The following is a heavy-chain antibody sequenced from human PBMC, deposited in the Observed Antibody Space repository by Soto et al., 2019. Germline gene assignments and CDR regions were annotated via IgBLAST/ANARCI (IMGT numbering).Heavy chain of an antibody. Sequence: QVQLQESGPGLVTPSQTLSLTCTVSGGSISRGDYYWSWIRQPPGKGLEWIGSIYHSGTTYYNPSRKSRVTTSVDTSKNQFSLKLTYVTAADTAVYYCARANYESRGYYSFCRYWGQGTLVTVSS. CDR1: GGSISRGDYY. CDR3: ARANYESRGYYSFCRY. J-gene: IGHJ4*02. CDR2: IYHSGTT. D-gene: IGHD3-22*01. V-gene: IGHV4-30-4*01.